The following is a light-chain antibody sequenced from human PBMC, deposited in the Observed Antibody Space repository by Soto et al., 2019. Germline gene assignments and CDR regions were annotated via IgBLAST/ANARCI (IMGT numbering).Light chain of an antibody. CDR1: QSVSSK. J-gene: IGKJ2*01. V-gene: IGKV3-15*01. Sequence: EIVMTQSPATLSVSPGERATLSCRASQSVSSKLAGYQQKPGQAPRLLIYAASTRATGIPARFSGSGSGTESTLTITSLQSEDFAVYYCQQYSNWPPYTFGQGTKLESK. CDR2: AAS. CDR3: QQYSNWPPYT.